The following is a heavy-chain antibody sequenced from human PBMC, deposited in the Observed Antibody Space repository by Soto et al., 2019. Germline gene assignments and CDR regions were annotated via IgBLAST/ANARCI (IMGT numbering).Heavy chain of an antibody. D-gene: IGHD6-19*01. CDR2: IHNSGPT. V-gene: IGHV4-31*03. J-gene: IGHJ4*02. CDR3: ARQKQWLSPFDD. CDR1: GGSITNDDYY. Sequence: QVQLQESGPGLVKPSQTLSLTCTVSGGSITNDDYYWNWIRQLPGKGLEWIGYIHNSGPTDYNPSIKSRVTISVDTSKSQFSLKLSSVTAADTAVYFCARQKQWLSPFDDWGQGTLVTVSS.